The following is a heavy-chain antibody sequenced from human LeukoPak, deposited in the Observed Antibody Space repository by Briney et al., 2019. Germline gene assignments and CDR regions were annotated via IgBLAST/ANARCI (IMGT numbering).Heavy chain of an antibody. V-gene: IGHV4-38-2*02. Sequence: PSETLSLTCAVSGYSISSGYYWGWIRQPPGKGLEWIGSIYHRGSTYYNPSLKSRVTISVDTSKNQFSLKLSSVTAADTAVYYCARDLMDGFDPWGQGTLVTVSS. CDR3: ARDLMDGFDP. D-gene: IGHD2-2*03. CDR1: GYSISSGYY. CDR2: IYHRGST. J-gene: IGHJ5*02.